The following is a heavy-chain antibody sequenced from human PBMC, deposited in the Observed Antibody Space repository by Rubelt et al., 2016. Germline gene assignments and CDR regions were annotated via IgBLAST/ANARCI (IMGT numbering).Heavy chain of an antibody. CDR1: GYTFTSYA. D-gene: IGHD5-18*01. CDR3: ARSKDTAMVTDADWYFDL. CDR2: IKAGNGNT. Sequence: QVQLVQSGAEVKKPGASVKVSCKASGYTFTSYAMHWVRQAPGQRLEWMGWIKAGNGNTKYSQKFQGRVTITRDTSASTAYMELSSLRSEDTAVYYCARSKDTAMVTDADWYFDLWGRGTLVTVSS. V-gene: IGHV1-3*01. J-gene: IGHJ2*01.